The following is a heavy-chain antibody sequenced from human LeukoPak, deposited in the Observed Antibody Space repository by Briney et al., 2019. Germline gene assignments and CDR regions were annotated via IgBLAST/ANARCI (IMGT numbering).Heavy chain of an antibody. D-gene: IGHD3-22*01. CDR1: GFTFSDYY. J-gene: IGHJ4*02. Sequence: GRSLRLSCAASGFTFSDYYMSWIRQAPGKGLEWVSYISSSGSTIYYADSVKGRFTISRDNAKNSLYLQMNSLRAEDTDVYYCASTDSSGYDAYFDYWGQGTLVTVSS. CDR2: ISSSGSTI. V-gene: IGHV3-11*04. CDR3: ASTDSSGYDAYFDY.